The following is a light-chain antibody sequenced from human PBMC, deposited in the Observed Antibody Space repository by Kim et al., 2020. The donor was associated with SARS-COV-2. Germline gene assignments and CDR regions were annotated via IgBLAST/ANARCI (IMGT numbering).Light chain of an antibody. CDR2: GAF. CDR1: QSVSSTY. CDR3: QHYGGSPSYT. J-gene: IGKJ2*01. Sequence: EIVLTQSPGTLSLSPGDRATLSCRASQSVSSTYIAWYQQRPGQAPRLLIYGAFNRTTGIPDRFSGSGSGTDFTLSITRLEPEDFAGYYCQHYGGSPSYTFGQGTKLEI. V-gene: IGKV3-20*01.